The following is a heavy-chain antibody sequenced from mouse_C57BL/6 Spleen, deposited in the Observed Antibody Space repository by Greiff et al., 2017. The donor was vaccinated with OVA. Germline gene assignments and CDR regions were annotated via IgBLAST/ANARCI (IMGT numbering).Heavy chain of an antibody. CDR1: GTTFTSYW. Sequence: VQLQQPGAELVKPGASVKLSCKVSGTTFTSYWMHWVKQRPGQGFEWIGMILPTSGSTHSIEKFKSKATLTVDKSSSTAYMQLSILTSEDSAVYYCARETTVLYFDVWGTGTTVTVSS. CDR2: ILPTSGST. CDR3: ARETTVLYFDV. J-gene: IGHJ1*03. V-gene: IGHV1-64*01. D-gene: IGHD1-1*01.